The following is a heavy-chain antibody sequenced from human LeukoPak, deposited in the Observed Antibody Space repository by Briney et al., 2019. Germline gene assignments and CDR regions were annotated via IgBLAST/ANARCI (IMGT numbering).Heavy chain of an antibody. Sequence: SETLSLTCSVSGRSISSYYWSWIRQSAGKGLEWIGRIYTRGSTNYNPSLKSRVTISVDTSKNQSSLKLSSVTAADTAVNYCAVTLRMGYYDSSGPLYSIDYWGQGTLVTVSS. CDR3: AVTLRMGYYDSSGPLYSIDY. J-gene: IGHJ4*02. CDR1: GRSISSYY. D-gene: IGHD3-22*01. V-gene: IGHV4-4*07. CDR2: IYTRGST.